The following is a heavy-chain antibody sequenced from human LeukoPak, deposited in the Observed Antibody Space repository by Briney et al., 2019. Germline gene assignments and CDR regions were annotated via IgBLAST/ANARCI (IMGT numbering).Heavy chain of an antibody. CDR3: ARHCYTTGSGCNYYGMDV. D-gene: IGHD2-2*02. Sequence: PSETLSLTCTVSGGSISSYYWSWIRQPPGKGLEWIGYIYYSGSTNYNPSLKSRVTISVDTSKNQFSLKLSSVTAADTAVYYCARHCYTTGSGCNYYGMDVWGQGTTVTVSS. CDR1: GGSISSYY. CDR2: IYYSGST. J-gene: IGHJ6*02. V-gene: IGHV4-59*08.